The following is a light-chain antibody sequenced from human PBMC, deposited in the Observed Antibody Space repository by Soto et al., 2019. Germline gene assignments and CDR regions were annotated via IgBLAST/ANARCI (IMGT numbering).Light chain of an antibody. J-gene: IGLJ1*01. CDR1: SSDVGGYNY. CDR3: NSYASSGTLV. Sequence: QSALTQPASVSGSPGQSITLSCTGTSSDVGGYNYVSWYQQHPGKAPKLMIYEVSSRPSGVSNRFSGSKSGNTASLTISGLQAEDEADYYCNSYASSGTLVFGTGTKLTVL. V-gene: IGLV2-14*01. CDR2: EVS.